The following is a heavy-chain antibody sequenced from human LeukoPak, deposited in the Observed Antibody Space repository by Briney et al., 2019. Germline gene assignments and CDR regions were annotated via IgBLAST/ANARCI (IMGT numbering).Heavy chain of an antibody. CDR1: GFTFSSYG. V-gene: IGHV3-30*18. CDR2: ISYDGSNK. Sequence: PGRSLRLSCAASGFTFSSYGMHWVRQIPGKGLEWVAVISYDGSNKYYADSVKGRFTISRDNSKNTLFLQMNSPRPEDTAVYYCAKDSGSSGYPKGFDIWGQGTMVTVSS. CDR3: AKDSGSSGYPKGFDI. D-gene: IGHD3-22*01. J-gene: IGHJ3*02.